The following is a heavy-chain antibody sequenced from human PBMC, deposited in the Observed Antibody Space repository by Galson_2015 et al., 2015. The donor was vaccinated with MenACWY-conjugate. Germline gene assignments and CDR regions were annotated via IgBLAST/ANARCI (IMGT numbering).Heavy chain of an antibody. CDR3: VREVAATGPDYFDY. CDR1: GFSLRSYW. CDR2: INSDGSST. J-gene: IGHJ4*02. V-gene: IGHV3-74*01. D-gene: IGHD6-13*01. Sequence: SLRLSCAASGFSLRSYWMYRVRQAPGKGLEWVSRINSDGSSTRYADSVKGRFTISRDNAKNTLFLQMNSLRAEDTGVYYCVREVAATGPDYFDYWGQGTLVTVSS.